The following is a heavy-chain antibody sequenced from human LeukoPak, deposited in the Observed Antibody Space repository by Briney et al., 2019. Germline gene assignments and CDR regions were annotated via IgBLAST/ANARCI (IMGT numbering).Heavy chain of an antibody. CDR2: IYSGGTT. CDR1: AFTVSSNF. D-gene: IGHD3-22*01. Sequence: GWSLRLSCATSAFTVSSNFMSWVRQAPGKGLEWVSVIYSGGTTLYADSVKGRFTISRDNSKNTLYLQMNSLRAEDTAVYYCARDSSGYYYAFDVWGQGTVVTVSS. CDR3: ARDSSGYYYAFDV. V-gene: IGHV3-66*01. J-gene: IGHJ3*01.